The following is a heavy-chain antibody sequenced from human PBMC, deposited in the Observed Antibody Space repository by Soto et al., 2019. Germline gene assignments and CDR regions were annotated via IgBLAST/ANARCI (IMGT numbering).Heavy chain of an antibody. V-gene: IGHV3-11*01. Sequence: PGGSLRLSCAASGFTFSDYYMSWIRQAPGKGLEWVSYISSSGSTIYYADSVKGRFTISRDNAKNSLYLQMNSLRAEDTAVYYCASAHPPWWELYYHYYYGMDVWGQGTTVTVSS. CDR1: GFTFSDYY. CDR3: ASAHPPWWELYYHYYYGMDV. CDR2: ISSSGSTI. D-gene: IGHD1-26*01. J-gene: IGHJ6*02.